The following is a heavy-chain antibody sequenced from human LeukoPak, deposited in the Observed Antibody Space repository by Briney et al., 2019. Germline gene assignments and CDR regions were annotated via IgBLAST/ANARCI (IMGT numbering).Heavy chain of an antibody. CDR2: IYSGGST. D-gene: IGHD3-22*01. Sequence: PGGSLRLSCAASGFTVSSNHMSWVRQAPGKGLEWVSVIYSGGSTYYADSVKGRFTISRDNSKNTLYLQMNSLRAEDTAVYYCARDRREYYDSSGHKQGDYWGQGTLVTVSS. J-gene: IGHJ4*02. CDR1: GFTVSSNH. V-gene: IGHV3-53*01. CDR3: ARDRREYYDSSGHKQGDY.